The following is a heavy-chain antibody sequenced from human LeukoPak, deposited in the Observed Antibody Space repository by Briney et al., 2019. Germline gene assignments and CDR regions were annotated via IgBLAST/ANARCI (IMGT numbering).Heavy chain of an antibody. V-gene: IGHV4-61*02. Sequence: ASETLSLTCTVSGGSISSGSYYWSWIRQPAGKGLEWIGRMYTSGSTNYNPSPKSRVTISVDTSKNHFSLKLSSVTAADTAVYYCARATAIVSYHYYYMDVWGEGTTVTVSS. CDR1: GGSISSGSYY. J-gene: IGHJ6*03. CDR3: ARATAIVSYHYYYMDV. D-gene: IGHD2-2*02. CDR2: MYTSGST.